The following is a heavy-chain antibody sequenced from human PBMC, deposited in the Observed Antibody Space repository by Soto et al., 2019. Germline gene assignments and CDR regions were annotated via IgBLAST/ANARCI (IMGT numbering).Heavy chain of an antibody. D-gene: IGHD2-15*01. CDR1: GVSIDSGGYY. CDR2: IYHRGGGT. Sequence: QVHLQESGPGLVKPSQTLSLICSVSGVSIDSGGYYWSWIRQRPGKGLEWIGYIYHRGGGTSYNPALKSRAAISIDTSKHHLLLDLTSMTAADTAVYYCARDGGRCIGGTCLTNWCQGPMVTVSS. J-gene: IGHJ4*02. CDR3: ARDGGRCIGGTCLTN. V-gene: IGHV4-31*03.